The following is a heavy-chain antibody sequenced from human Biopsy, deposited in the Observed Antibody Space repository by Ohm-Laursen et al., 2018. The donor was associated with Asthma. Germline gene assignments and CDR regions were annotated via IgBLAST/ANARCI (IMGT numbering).Heavy chain of an antibody. V-gene: IGHV3-30*03. CDR3: ARERAGVLGSYNGMDV. CDR2: VTYDGISQ. J-gene: IGHJ6*02. D-gene: IGHD2-8*01. Sequence: SSLRLSCAASGFTFSNYGMHWVRQVAGKGLDWVAVVTYDGISQYYAESVKGRFTISRDNSRNTLNLQMNSVRPDDTAVYFCARERAGVLGSYNGMDVWGPGTTVSVPS. CDR1: GFTFSNYG.